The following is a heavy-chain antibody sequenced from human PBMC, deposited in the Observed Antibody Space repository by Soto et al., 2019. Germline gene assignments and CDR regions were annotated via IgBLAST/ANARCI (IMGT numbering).Heavy chain of an antibody. CDR3: ATELGENPASPFDA. D-gene: IGHD3-10*01. J-gene: IGHJ4*02. CDR1: GYTFTDYD. V-gene: IGHV1-8*01. CDR2: MNPNSGET. Sequence: QEQLVQSGAEVKKPGASVKVSCKTSGYTFTDYDINWVRQATGQGLEWIGWMNPNSGETGYAQKFQGRVTMTRSASLSTAYLELSSLRSEDTAVYFCATELGENPASPFDAWGQGTLVTVSS.